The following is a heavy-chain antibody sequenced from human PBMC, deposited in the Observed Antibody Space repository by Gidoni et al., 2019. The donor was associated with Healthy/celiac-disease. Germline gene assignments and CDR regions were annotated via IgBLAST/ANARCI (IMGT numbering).Heavy chain of an antibody. J-gene: IGHJ5*02. CDR3: ARGLFDILTGYYGT. V-gene: IGHV4-38-2*02. Sequence: QVQLQESGPGLVKPSETLSLTCTLSAYSIGSGYYWGWIRQPPGKGLEWIGSFYHNGNTYYNPSLKSRVTVSLDTSKNQFSLKLISVTATDTAVYYCARGLFDILTGYYGTWGQGTLVTVAS. D-gene: IGHD3-9*01. CDR1: AYSIGSGYY. CDR2: FYHNGNT.